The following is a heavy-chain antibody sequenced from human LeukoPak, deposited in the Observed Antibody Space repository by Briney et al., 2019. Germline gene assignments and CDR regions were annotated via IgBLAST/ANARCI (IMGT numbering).Heavy chain of an antibody. CDR3: ARGFRGPNFDY. CDR2: IYYSGST. D-gene: IGHD3-3*01. V-gene: IGHV4-59*08. CDR1: GGSISSYY. J-gene: IGHJ4*02. Sequence: SETLSLTCTVSGGSISSYYWSWIRHPPGKGLEWIGYIYYSGSTNYNPSLKSRVTISVDTSKNQFSLKLSSVTAADTAVYYCARGFRGPNFDYWGQGTLVTVSS.